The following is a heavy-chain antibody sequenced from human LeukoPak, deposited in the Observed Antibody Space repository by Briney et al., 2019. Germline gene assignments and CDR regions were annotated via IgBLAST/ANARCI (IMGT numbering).Heavy chain of an antibody. J-gene: IGHJ4*02. Sequence: GESLKISCKGSGYSFTSYWIGWVRQMPGKGLEWMGIIYPGDXXTRYSPSFQGQVTISADESISTAYLQWSSLKASDTAMYYCARXXXXXEYXFDYWGQGTLVTVSS. V-gene: IGHV5-51*01. CDR3: ARXXXXXEYXFDY. CDR1: GYSFTSYW. CDR2: IYPGDXXT.